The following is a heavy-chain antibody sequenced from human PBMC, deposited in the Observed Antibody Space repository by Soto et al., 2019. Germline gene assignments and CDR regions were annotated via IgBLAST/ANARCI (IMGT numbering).Heavy chain of an antibody. D-gene: IGHD3-10*01. J-gene: IGHJ6*02. CDR1: GGSFSPYY. CDR3: AKKGVIRLRWVGAPTHYGMDV. Sequence: SETLSLTCAVYGGSFSPYYWSWIRQPPGKGLEWIGEINHSGSTNYNPSLKSRATISVDTSKNQFSLKLTSVTAADTAVYYCAKKGVIRLRWVGAPTHYGMDVWGQGTTVTVSS. CDR2: INHSGST. V-gene: IGHV4-34*01.